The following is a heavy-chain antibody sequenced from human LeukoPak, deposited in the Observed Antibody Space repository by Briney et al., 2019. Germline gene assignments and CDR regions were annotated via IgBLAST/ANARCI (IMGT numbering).Heavy chain of an antibody. V-gene: IGHV3-21*01. J-gene: IGHJ6*02. CDR2: ISSSSSYI. CDR1: GFTFSSYS. Sequence: GGSLRLSCAASGFTFSSYSMNWVRQAPGKGLEWVSSISSSSSYIYYADSVKGRFTISRDNAKNSLYLQMNSLRAEDTAVYYCARDNLYSSSWYSYFYGMDVWGQGTTVTVSS. D-gene: IGHD6-13*01. CDR3: ARDNLYSSSWYSYFYGMDV.